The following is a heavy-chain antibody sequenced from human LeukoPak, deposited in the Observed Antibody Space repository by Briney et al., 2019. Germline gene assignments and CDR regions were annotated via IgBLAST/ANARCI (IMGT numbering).Heavy chain of an antibody. Sequence: SETLSLTCTVSGDSISTSNSYWGWIRQPPGKGLEWIGSIYYSGNTYYNASLKSRVTISIDTSKNQFSLRLTSVTAADTAVYYCARQTGSGLFILPGGQGTLVTVSS. D-gene: IGHD3/OR15-3a*01. CDR3: ARQTGSGLFILP. CDR2: IYYSGNT. V-gene: IGHV4-39*01. CDR1: GDSISTSNSY. J-gene: IGHJ4*02.